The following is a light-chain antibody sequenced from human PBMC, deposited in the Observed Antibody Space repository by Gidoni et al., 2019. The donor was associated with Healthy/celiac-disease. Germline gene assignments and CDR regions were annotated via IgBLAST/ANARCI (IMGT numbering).Light chain of an antibody. J-gene: IGLJ2*01. Sequence: QSVLTHPPSVSAAPGQKVTISCSGSSSNIGHNYVSWYQQLPGTAPKLLIYDNNKRPSGIPDRFSGSKSGTSATLGITGLQTGDEADYYCGTWDSSLSVVVFGGGTKLTVL. CDR1: SSNIGHNY. CDR3: GTWDSSLSVVV. V-gene: IGLV1-51*01. CDR2: DNN.